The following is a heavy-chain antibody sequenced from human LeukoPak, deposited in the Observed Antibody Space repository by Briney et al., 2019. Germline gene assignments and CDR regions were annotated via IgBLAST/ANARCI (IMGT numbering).Heavy chain of an antibody. V-gene: IGHV5-51*01. Sequence: GESLKISCKGSGYSFSSYWIAWVRQMPGKGLEWMGIIYPGDSETRYSPSFEGQVTISADKSISTAYLQWSSLKASDTAMYYWARGYSSGSGDYWGQGTLVTVSS. D-gene: IGHD6-19*01. CDR1: GYSFSSYW. CDR3: ARGYSSGSGDY. J-gene: IGHJ4*02. CDR2: IYPGDSET.